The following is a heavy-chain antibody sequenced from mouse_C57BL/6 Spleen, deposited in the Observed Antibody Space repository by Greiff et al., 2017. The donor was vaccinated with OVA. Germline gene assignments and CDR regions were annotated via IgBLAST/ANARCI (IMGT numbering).Heavy chain of an antibody. CDR3: ARDLRGGNYFDY. V-gene: IGHV5-4*01. J-gene: IGHJ2*01. CDR2: ISDGGSYT. D-gene: IGHD1-1*01. Sequence: EVKLQESGGGLVKPGGSLKLSCAASGFTFSSYAMSWVRQTPEKRLEWVATISDGGSYTYYPDNVKGRFTISRDNAKNNLYLQMSHLKSEDTAMYYCARDLRGGNYFDYWGQGTTLTVSS. CDR1: GFTFSSYA.